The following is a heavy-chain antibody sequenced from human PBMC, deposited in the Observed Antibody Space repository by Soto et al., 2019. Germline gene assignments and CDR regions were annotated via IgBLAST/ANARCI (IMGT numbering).Heavy chain of an antibody. Sequence: QMQLVESGGGLVEPGGSLRLSCEASGFTFSNHYMSWIRQAPGKGLEWVSYISRSGSTIYYAASVRGRFTISRDNSKNALYLQMDSLRAEDTAMYYCGRDPELWDENVATRPSIYYYGMDVWGQGTTVTVSS. CDR1: GFTFSNHY. CDR2: ISRSGSTI. D-gene: IGHD5-18*01. V-gene: IGHV3-11*01. J-gene: IGHJ6*02. CDR3: GRDPELWDENVATRPSIYYYGMDV.